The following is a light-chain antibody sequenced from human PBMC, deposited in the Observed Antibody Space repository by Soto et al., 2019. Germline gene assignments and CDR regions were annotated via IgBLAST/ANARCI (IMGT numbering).Light chain of an antibody. CDR2: GAS. CDR3: QQYDKWPPVT. J-gene: IGKJ5*01. V-gene: IGKV3-15*01. CDR1: QSVSSN. Sequence: EILLTQSPSTLSVSLGARATLSCRASQSVSSNLAWYQQKPGQAPRLLIYGASTRATGIPARFSGSGSGTEFTLTVSSLQSEDFAVYYCQQYDKWPPVTFGQGTRLEIK.